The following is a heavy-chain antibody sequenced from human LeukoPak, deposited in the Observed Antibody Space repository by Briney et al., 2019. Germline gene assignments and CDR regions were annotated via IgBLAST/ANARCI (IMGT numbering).Heavy chain of an antibody. CDR3: ARGVLRFLFFM. CDR1: GGSFSGYY. J-gene: IGHJ3*01. V-gene: IGHV4-34*01. CDR2: INHIGST. Sequence: SETLSLTCAVYGGSFSGYYWSWIRQPPGKGLEWIGEINHIGSTNYNPSLKSRVTISVDTSKNQFSLKLSSVTAADTAVYYGARGVLRFLFFMWGQGTMVTVSS. D-gene: IGHD3-3*01.